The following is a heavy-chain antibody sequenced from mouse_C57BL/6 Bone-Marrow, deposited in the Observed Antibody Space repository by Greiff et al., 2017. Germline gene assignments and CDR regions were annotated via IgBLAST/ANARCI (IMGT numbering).Heavy chain of an antibody. J-gene: IGHJ4*01. CDR2: ISGGGGNT. Sequence: EVKLMESGGGLVKPGGSLKLSCAASGFTFSSYTMSWVRQTPEKRLEWVATISGGGGNTYYPDSVKGRFTISRDNAKNTRYLQMSSLRSEDTALYYCARLEGGYYPDYYAMDYWGQGTSVTVSS. V-gene: IGHV5-9*01. D-gene: IGHD2-3*01. CDR1: GFTFSSYT. CDR3: ARLEGGYYPDYYAMDY.